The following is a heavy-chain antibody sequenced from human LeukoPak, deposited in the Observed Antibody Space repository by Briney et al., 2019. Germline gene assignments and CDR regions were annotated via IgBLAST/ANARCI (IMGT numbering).Heavy chain of an antibody. J-gene: IGHJ4*02. D-gene: IGHD3-22*01. Sequence: GGSLRLSCAASGFTFSSYSMNWVRQAPGKGLEWVSSISSSSSYIYYADSVKGRFTISSDNAKNSLYLQMNSLRAEDTAVYHCASRREIYYDSSGYYFDYWGQGTLVTVSS. V-gene: IGHV3-21*01. CDR3: ASRREIYYDSSGYYFDY. CDR1: GFTFSSYS. CDR2: ISSSSSYI.